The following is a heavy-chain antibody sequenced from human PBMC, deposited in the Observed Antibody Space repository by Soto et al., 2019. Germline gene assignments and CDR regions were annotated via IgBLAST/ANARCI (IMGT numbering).Heavy chain of an antibody. J-gene: IGHJ6*02. CDR2: INSDGSST. CDR3: ASPYMYSSGVYFYGMDV. V-gene: IGHV3-74*01. D-gene: IGHD6-19*01. CDR1: GFTFSSYW. Sequence: PGGSLILSCAASGFTFSSYWMHWVRQAPGKGLVRVSRINSDGSSTSYADSVKGRFTISRDNAKNTVYLQMNSLRAEDTAVYYCASPYMYSSGVYFYGMDVWGQGTTVTVSS.